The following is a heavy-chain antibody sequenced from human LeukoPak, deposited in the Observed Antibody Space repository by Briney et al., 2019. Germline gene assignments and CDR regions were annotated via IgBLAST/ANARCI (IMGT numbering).Heavy chain of an antibody. CDR2: IYYSGST. CDR1: GGSISSSSYY. CDR3: ARGSPYYYDSSTPAPHYGMDV. J-gene: IGHJ6*02. D-gene: IGHD3-22*01. V-gene: IGHV4-39*07. Sequence: PSETLSLTCTVSGGSISSSSYYWGWIRQPPGKGLEWIGSIYYSGSTYYNPSLKSRVTISVDTSKNQFSLKLSSVTAADTAVYYCARGSPYYYDSSTPAPHYGMDVWGQGTTVTVSS.